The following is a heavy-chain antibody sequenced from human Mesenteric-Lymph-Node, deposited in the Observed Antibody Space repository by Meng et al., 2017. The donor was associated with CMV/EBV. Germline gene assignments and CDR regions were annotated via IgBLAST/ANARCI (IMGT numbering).Heavy chain of an antibody. J-gene: IGHJ6*02. CDR2: IWYDGSNK. D-gene: IGHD5-12*01. CDR3: AKESAMGWITPLSYYYYYGMDV. CDR1: GFTFSSYG. Sequence: GESLKISCAASGFTFSSYGMHWVRQAPGKGLEWVAVIWYDGSNKYYADSVKGRFTISRDNSKNTLYLQMNSLRAEDTAVYYCAKESAMGWITPLSYYYYYGMDVWGQGTTVTVSS. V-gene: IGHV3-33*06.